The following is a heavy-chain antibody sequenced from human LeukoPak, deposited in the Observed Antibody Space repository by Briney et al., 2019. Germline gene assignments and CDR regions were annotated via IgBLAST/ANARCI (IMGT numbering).Heavy chain of an antibody. Sequence: GGSLRLSCAASGFTFSSYWMSWVRQAPGKGLEWVANIKQDGSEKYYVDSVKGRFTISRDNSKNTLYLEMNSLIPEDTALYYCAKPQEADLWVPDYWGQGTLVTVSS. J-gene: IGHJ4*02. CDR3: AKPQEADLWVPDY. D-gene: IGHD3-3*01. CDR1: GFTFSSYW. V-gene: IGHV3-7*01. CDR2: IKQDGSEK.